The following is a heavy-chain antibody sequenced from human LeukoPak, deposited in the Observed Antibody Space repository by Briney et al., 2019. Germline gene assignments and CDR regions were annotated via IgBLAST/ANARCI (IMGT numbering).Heavy chain of an antibody. CDR3: ARDKGSNPFDY. CDR1: GGSISNLNYY. J-gene: IGHJ4*02. Sequence: PSETLSLTCTVSGGSISNLNYYWSWIRQPAGKGLEWIGRIYTSGSTYYNPSLKSRVTMSVDTSKNQFSLKVSSVTAADTAVYYCARDKGSNPFDYWGQGTLVTVSS. V-gene: IGHV4-61*02. D-gene: IGHD4-11*01. CDR2: IYTSGST.